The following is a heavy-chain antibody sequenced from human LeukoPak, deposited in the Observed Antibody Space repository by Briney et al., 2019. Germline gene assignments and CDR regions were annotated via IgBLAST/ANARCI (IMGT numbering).Heavy chain of an antibody. V-gene: IGHV3-30-3*01. J-gene: IGHJ6*02. Sequence: GGSLRLSCAASGFTFSTYAMHWVRQAPGKGLEWVALIAYDGSNKYYGDSVKGRFTISRDNSKNTLYLQMNSLRSDDTAVYYCARPLTAVTMTYYYYGLDVWGQGTAVTVSS. CDR2: IAYDGSNK. CDR3: ARPLTAVTMTYYYYGLDV. CDR1: GFTFSTYA. D-gene: IGHD4-11*01.